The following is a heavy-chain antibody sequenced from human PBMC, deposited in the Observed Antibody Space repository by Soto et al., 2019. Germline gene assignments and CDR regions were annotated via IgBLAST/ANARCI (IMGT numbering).Heavy chain of an antibody. D-gene: IGHD3-3*01. CDR1: GYTFTAYG. J-gene: IGHJ4*02. V-gene: IGHV1-18*04. Sequence: QVQLVQSGAEVRKPGASVKVSCKSSGYTFTAYGLIWVRQAPGQGLEWMGWISGNNVDTKYAQRFQGRVTMTTDTSTSTAYMELRSLRSDDTAVYYCARRMGRFLQWRFDYWGQGTLVTVSS. CDR3: ARRMGRFLQWRFDY. CDR2: ISGNNVDT.